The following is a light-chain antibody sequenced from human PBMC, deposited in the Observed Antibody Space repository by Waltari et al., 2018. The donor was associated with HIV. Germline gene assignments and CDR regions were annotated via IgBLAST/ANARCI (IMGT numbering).Light chain of an antibody. Sequence: ILMTQSPATLSVSPGARATLSCRASQSVNSNLAWYQQKPGQTPRLLIYGTSTRATDIPARFSGSGSGTEFTLTISSLQSEDCAVYYCHHYNNWRETFGQGTKVEIK. V-gene: IGKV3-15*01. CDR3: HHYNNWRET. CDR1: QSVNSN. CDR2: GTS. J-gene: IGKJ1*01.